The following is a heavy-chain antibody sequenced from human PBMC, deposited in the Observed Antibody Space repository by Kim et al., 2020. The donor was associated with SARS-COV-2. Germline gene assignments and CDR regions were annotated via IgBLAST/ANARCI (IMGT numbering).Heavy chain of an antibody. J-gene: IGHJ4*02. CDR2: IYYSGST. CDR3: ASWRIRGYVFDY. Sequence: SETLSLTCTVSGSSISSSGYYWSWIRQHPGKGLEWIGYIYYSGSTYYNPTLKSRITISVDTSKNQFSLKLTSVTAADTAVYYCASWRIRGYVFDYWGQGTLVTVSS. CDR1: GSSISSSGYY. D-gene: IGHD5-12*01. V-gene: IGHV4-31*03.